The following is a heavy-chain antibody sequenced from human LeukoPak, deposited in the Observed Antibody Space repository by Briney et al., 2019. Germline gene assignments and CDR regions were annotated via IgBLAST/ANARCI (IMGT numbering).Heavy chain of an antibody. CDR1: GFTFSVSA. V-gene: IGHV3-73*01. CDR2: IRSKANSYAT. D-gene: IGHD3-22*01. CDR3: TRPYYYDSSGYYQTGDY. Sequence: GGSLRLSCAASGFTFSVSAMHWVRQASGKGLEWVGRIRSKANSYATAYAASVKGRFTISRDDSKNTAYLQMDSLKTEDTAVYYCTRPYYYDSSGYYQTGDYWGQGTLVTVSS. J-gene: IGHJ4*02.